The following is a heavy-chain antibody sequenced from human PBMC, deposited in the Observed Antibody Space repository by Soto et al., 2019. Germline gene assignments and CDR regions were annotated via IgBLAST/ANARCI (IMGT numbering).Heavy chain of an antibody. CDR3: ASVIAAAGTGGWFDP. V-gene: IGHV1-18*01. D-gene: IGHD6-13*01. J-gene: IGHJ5*02. Sequence: QVQLVQSGAEVKKPGASVKVSCKASGYTFTSYGISWVRQAPGQGLEWMGWISAYNGNTNYAQKLQGRVTMTTDTSTSTAYMELRSLRSDDTAVYYCASVIAAAGTGGWFDPWGQGPLVTVSS. CDR2: ISAYNGNT. CDR1: GYTFTSYG.